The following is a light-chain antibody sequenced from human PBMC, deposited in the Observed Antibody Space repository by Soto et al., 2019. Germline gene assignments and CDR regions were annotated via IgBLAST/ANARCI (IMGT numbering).Light chain of an antibody. V-gene: IGKV3-20*01. CDR2: GAT. J-gene: IGKJ2*01. CDR1: QSVSSRY. Sequence: ENVLTQSPATLSLSPGEKATLSCRASQSVSSRYIAWYQQKPGQAPRLLIFGATSRATGIPDRISGSGSGTDFTLSISRLEPEDFALYYCQQYGTSPFTFGQGTRLEMK. CDR3: QQYGTSPFT.